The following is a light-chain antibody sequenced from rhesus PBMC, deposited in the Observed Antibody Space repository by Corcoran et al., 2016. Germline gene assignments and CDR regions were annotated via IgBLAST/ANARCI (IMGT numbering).Light chain of an antibody. CDR2: AAS. J-gene: IGKJ4*01. Sequence: DIQMTQSPSSLSASAGDRVTITCRASQGISTYLNWYQQKPGKAPKRLIYAASSLESGVPSRFSGSGSGTEFTLTISSLQTADFATYYCLQYNSNPLTFGGGTKVEIK. CDR1: QGISTY. V-gene: IGKV1-43*01. CDR3: LQYNSNPLT.